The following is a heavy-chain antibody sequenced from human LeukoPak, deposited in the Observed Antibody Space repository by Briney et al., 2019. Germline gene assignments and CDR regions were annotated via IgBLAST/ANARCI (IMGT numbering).Heavy chain of an antibody. D-gene: IGHD6-19*01. CDR3: ARDELAVAKKGFLDS. Sequence: PGGSLRLSCAASGFIFSSYGMHWVRQAPGKGLEWVAVIWYDGSNKYYADSVKGRFTISTDNSKNTLYLQVNSLRAEDTAVYYCARDELAVAKKGFLDSWGQGTLVTVSS. CDR1: GFIFSSYG. V-gene: IGHV3-33*01. CDR2: IWYDGSNK. J-gene: IGHJ4*02.